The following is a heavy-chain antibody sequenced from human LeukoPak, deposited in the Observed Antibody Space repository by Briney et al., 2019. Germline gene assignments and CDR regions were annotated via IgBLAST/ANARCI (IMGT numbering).Heavy chain of an antibody. CDR2: INPGDSST. D-gene: IGHD6-19*01. Sequence: ASVNVSCKASGYTFISYYVDWVRQAPGQGLEWMGSINPGDSSTTYAQRFQGRVTMTRDTSTSTVYMDLSGLRSEDTAMYYCARGEGNGWYKYWGQGTLVTVSS. V-gene: IGHV1-46*01. CDR3: ARGEGNGWYKY. J-gene: IGHJ4*02. CDR1: GYTFISYY.